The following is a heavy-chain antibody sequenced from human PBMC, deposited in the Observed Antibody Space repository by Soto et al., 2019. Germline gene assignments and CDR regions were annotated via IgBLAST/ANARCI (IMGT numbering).Heavy chain of an antibody. CDR3: ARLRGPTGTTEVHDAFDI. CDR2: IIPIFGTA. J-gene: IGHJ3*02. CDR1: GGTFSSYS. V-gene: IGHV1-69*13. Sequence: SVKVSCKASGGTFSSYSISWVRQAPGQGLEWMGGIIPIFGTANYAQKFQGRVTITADESTSTAYMELNSLRSEDTAVYYCARLRGPTGTTEVHDAFDIWGQGTMVTVSS. D-gene: IGHD1-1*01.